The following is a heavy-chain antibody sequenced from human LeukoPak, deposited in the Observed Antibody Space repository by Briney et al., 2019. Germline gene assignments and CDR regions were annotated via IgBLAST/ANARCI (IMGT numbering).Heavy chain of an antibody. CDR3: AKTTRSLGAFDI. CDR1: GFTFTDYW. D-gene: IGHD1-14*01. J-gene: IGHJ3*02. V-gene: IGHV3-23*01. Sequence: GGSLRLSCAVSGFTFTDYWMNWVRQAPGKGLEWVSGISESGGSTYYADSVKGRFTVSRDNSDNTLYLQMNSLRAEDTAVYYCAKTTRSLGAFDIWGQGTMVTVSS. CDR2: ISESGGST.